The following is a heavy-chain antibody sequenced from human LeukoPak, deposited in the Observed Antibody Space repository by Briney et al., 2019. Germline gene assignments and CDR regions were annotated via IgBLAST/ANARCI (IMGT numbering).Heavy chain of an antibody. Sequence: GGYLRLSCAATSFTCSNYAMTWVRQAPGKGLEWVSTITSSGASTDYADSVKGRFTISRDNSKNTLFLQMNSLRADDTAVYYCAKGGPTVATPFDYWGQGTLVTVSS. CDR1: SFTCSNYA. D-gene: IGHD4-23*01. CDR3: AKGGPTVATPFDY. V-gene: IGHV3-23*01. J-gene: IGHJ4*02. CDR2: ITSSGAST.